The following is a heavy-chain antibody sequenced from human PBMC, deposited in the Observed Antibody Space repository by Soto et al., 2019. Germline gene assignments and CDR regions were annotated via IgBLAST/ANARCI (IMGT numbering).Heavy chain of an antibody. V-gene: IGHV2-5*02. CDR1: GFSLSTSGVG. J-gene: IGHJ5*02. Sequence: QITLKESGPTLVKPTQTLTLTCTFSGFSLSTSGVGVGWIRQPPGKALEWLALIYWDDDKRYSPSLKSRLTITKVTSKNQVVLTMTNMNPVDTATYYCAHRGPGPRLYNWFDPWGQGTPVTVSS. CDR2: IYWDDDK. CDR3: AHRGPGPRLYNWFDP. D-gene: IGHD7-27*01.